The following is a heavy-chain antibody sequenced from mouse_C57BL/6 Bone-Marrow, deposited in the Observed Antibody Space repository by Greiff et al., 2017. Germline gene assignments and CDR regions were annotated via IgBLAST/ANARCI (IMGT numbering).Heavy chain of an antibody. V-gene: IGHV1-74*01. D-gene: IGHD2-12*01. CDR1: GYTFTSYW. CDR2: IHPSDSDT. J-gene: IGHJ4*01. CDR3: EIVYRYYYTMDY. Sequence: QVQLKQSGAELVKPGASVKVSCKASGYTFTSYWMHWVKQRPGQGLEWIGRIHPSDSDTNYNQKFKGKATLTVDKSSSTAYMHLSSLTSEDSAVYYCEIVYRYYYTMDYWGQGTSVTVSS.